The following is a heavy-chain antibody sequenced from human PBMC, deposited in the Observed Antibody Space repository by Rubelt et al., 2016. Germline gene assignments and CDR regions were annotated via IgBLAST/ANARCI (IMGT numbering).Heavy chain of an antibody. J-gene: IGHJ4*02. CDR1: GFTFSSYT. V-gene: IGHV3-30*04. CDR2: ISFDGISK. CDR3: GRDDY. Sequence: QVQLVESVGGVVQPGRSLRLSCAASGFTFSSYTIHWVRQAPGKGLEWVAVISFDGISKYYADSVKGRFTVSRDNSRNTLWLQMSSLRDDDTAVYYCGRDDYWGQGTLVTVSS.